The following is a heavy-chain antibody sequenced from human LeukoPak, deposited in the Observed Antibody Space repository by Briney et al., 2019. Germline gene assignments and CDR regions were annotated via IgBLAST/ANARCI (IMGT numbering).Heavy chain of an antibody. D-gene: IGHD3-3*01. V-gene: IGHV3-23*01. J-gene: IGHJ4*02. Sequence: GGSLRLSCAASGFTFNSYAMSWVRQAPGKGLEWVSLISGNGGTIYYADSVKGRFTISRDNSKNTLYLQMNSLRAEDTAVYYCAQDVIFGVVTRDYWGQGTLVTVSS. CDR2: ISGNGGTI. CDR1: GFTFNSYA. CDR3: AQDVIFGVVTRDY.